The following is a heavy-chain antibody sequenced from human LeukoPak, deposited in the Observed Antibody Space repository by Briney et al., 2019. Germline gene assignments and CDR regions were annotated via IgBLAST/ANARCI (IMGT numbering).Heavy chain of an antibody. V-gene: IGHV5-51*01. CDR1: GYSFTSYW. CDR2: IYPGDSDT. D-gene: IGHD5-12*01. CDR3: ARPAYSGYDFGGLNYFGY. J-gene: IGHJ4*02. Sequence: GESLKISCKGSGYSFTSYWIGWVRQMPGKGLEWMGIIYPGDSDTRYSPSFQGQVTISADKSISTAYLQWSSLKASDTAMYYCARPAYSGYDFGGLNYFGYWGQGTLVTVSS.